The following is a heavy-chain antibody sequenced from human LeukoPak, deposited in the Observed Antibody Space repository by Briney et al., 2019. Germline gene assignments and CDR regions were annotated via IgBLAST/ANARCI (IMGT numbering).Heavy chain of an antibody. CDR2: IYSGGST. CDR3: ARRIQPWLRPNYFDY. CDR1: GFTVSSNY. D-gene: IGHD5-18*01. Sequence: PGGSLRLSCAASGFTVSSNYMSWVRQAPGKGLEWVSVIYSGGSTYYADSVKGRFTISRDNSKNTLYLQMNSLRAEDTAVYYCARRIQPWLRPNYFDYWGQGTLVTVSS. J-gene: IGHJ4*02. V-gene: IGHV3-66*04.